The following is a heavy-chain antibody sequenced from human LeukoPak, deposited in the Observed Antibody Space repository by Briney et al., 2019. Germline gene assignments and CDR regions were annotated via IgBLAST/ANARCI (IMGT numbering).Heavy chain of an antibody. Sequence: SETLSLTCTVSGGSISSYYWSWIRQPPGKGLEWIGYIYYSGSTNYNPSLKSRVTISVDTSKNQFSLKLSSVTAADTAVYYCARGSIVVVPAAIGYYFDYWGQGTLVTVSS. D-gene: IGHD2-2*02. CDR3: ARGSIVVVPAAIGYYFDY. V-gene: IGHV4-59*12. CDR1: GGSISSYY. CDR2: IYYSGST. J-gene: IGHJ4*02.